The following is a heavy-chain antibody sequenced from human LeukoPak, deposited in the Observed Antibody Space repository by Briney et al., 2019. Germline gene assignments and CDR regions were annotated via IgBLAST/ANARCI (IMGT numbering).Heavy chain of an antibody. CDR2: IYYSGST. D-gene: IGHD6-13*01. Sequence: PSETLSLTCTVSGGSISSGDYYWSWIRQPPGKGLEWIGYIYYSGSTYYNPSLKSRVTISVDTSKNQFSLKLSSVTAADTAVYYCARDPFRYSSSWSSGYFDYWGQGTLVTVSS. J-gene: IGHJ4*02. V-gene: IGHV4-30-4*01. CDR1: GGSISSGDYY. CDR3: ARDPFRYSSSWSSGYFDY.